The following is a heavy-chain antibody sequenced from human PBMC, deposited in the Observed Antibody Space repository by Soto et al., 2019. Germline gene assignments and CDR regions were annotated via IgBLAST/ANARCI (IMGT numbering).Heavy chain of an antibody. CDR3: GRDYSRGDFAY. Sequence: GGSLRLSCVVSGFTFNSYEMIWFRHAPGKGLEWIAYISAGGSRIHYSDSVKGRFTISTDNPKNSLFLQTNSLRGEDTAVYYCGRDYSRGDFAYWGQGTLVTVSS. V-gene: IGHV3-48*03. CDR2: ISAGGSRI. CDR1: GFTFNSYE. J-gene: IGHJ4*02. D-gene: IGHD2-15*01.